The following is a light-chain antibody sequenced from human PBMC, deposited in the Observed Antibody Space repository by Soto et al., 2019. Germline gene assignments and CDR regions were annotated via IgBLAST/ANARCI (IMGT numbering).Light chain of an antibody. Sequence: DIQMTHSPSTLSSSVGNRVTISCRASQSISRCLAWYQQKPGKAPTLLIYHASSLESGVPSRFSGSGSGTEFTLTISSLQPDDVATYYCQQYNTYLSFGQGTKVDIK. V-gene: IGKV1-5*01. CDR2: HAS. CDR3: QQYNTYLS. CDR1: QSISRC. J-gene: IGKJ1*01.